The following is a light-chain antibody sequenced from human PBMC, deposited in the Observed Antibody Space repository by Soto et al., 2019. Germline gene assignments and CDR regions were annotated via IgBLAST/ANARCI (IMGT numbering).Light chain of an antibody. CDR3: QQYGSSFRYT. J-gene: IGKJ2*01. CDR2: GAS. CDR1: QSVNGNY. V-gene: IGKV3-20*01. Sequence: EIVLTQSPGTLSLSPGERATLSCRASQSVNGNYLTWYQQKPGQAPRLLIYGASIRATGTPDRFSGSGSGTVFTLTISRLEPEDFAVYYCQQYGSSFRYTFGQGTKLEIK.